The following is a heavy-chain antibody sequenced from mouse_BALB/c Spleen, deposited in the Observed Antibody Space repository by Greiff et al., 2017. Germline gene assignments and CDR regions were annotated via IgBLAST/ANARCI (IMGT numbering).Heavy chain of an antibody. CDR1: GFTFSSYT. Sequence: EVNVVESGGGLVQPGGSLKLSCAASGFTFSSYTMSWVRQTPEKRLEWVAYISNGGGSTYYPDTVKGRFTISRDNAKNTLYLQMSSLKSEDTAMYYCARRAYGYYFDYWGQGTTLTVSS. D-gene: IGHD2-2*01. CDR3: ARRAYGYYFDY. V-gene: IGHV5-12-2*01. J-gene: IGHJ2*01. CDR2: ISNGGGST.